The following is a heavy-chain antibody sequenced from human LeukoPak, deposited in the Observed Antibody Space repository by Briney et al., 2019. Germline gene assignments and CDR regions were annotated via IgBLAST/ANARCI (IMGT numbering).Heavy chain of an antibody. Sequence: GGSLRLSCAASGLTFPPNAFAWVRQGPGRGLQWGSCIIGSGRDTFYSDSVKVRFPISRANSNNTHYLQMSSLTAEGKAVDYCAKWGDFCTCLNNWYFDLWGRGTLVTVS. CDR2: IIGSGRDT. CDR1: GLTFPPNA. D-gene: IGHD3/OR15-3a*01. CDR3: AKWGDFCTCLNNWYFDL. J-gene: IGHJ2*01. V-gene: IGHV3-23*01.